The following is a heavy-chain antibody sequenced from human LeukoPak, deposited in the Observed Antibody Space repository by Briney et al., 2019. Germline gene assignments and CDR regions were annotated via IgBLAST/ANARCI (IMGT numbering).Heavy chain of an antibody. D-gene: IGHD1-1*01. Sequence: GGSLRLSCAASGFTFSSYSMNWVRQAPGKGLEWVSYISSSSSTIHYADSVKGRFTISRDNAKNSLYLQMNSLRAEDTAVYYCARGGVENGDYWGQGTLVTVSS. CDR3: ARGGVENGDY. V-gene: IGHV3-48*01. J-gene: IGHJ4*02. CDR1: GFTFSSYS. CDR2: ISSSSSTI.